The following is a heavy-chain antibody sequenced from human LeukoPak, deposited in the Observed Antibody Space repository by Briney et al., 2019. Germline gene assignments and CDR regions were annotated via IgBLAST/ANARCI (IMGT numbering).Heavy chain of an antibody. J-gene: IGHJ4*02. CDR3: ARGTTDDY. Sequence: ASVKVSCKASGYTFASYYIDWVRQAPGQGLEWMGVINPSGGSTRYAQKFQGRVTMTGDPSTRTVYMELSSLTSDDTAVYYCARGTTDDYWGQGTPVTVSS. D-gene: IGHD1-1*01. V-gene: IGHV1-46*01. CDR2: INPSGGST. CDR1: GYTFASYY.